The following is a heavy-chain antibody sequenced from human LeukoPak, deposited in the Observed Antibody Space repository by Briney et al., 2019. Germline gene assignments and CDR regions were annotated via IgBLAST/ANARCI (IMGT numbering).Heavy chain of an antibody. CDR2: IYYSGST. Sequence: SETLSLTCTVSGGSISSSSYYWGWIRQPPGKGLEWIGSIYYSGSTYYNPSLKSRVTISVDTSKNQFSLKLSSVTAADTAVYYCARDSPDYYGSGSYFHWGQGTLVTVSS. V-gene: IGHV4-39*07. J-gene: IGHJ4*02. D-gene: IGHD3-10*01. CDR3: ARDSPDYYGSGSYFH. CDR1: GGSISSSSYY.